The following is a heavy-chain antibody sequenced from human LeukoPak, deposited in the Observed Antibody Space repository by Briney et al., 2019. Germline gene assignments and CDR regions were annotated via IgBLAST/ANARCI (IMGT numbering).Heavy chain of an antibody. CDR1: GGSISSSNW. CDR3: ARVGIAVAGTSLGAFDI. CDR2: IYHGGST. J-gene: IGHJ3*02. V-gene: IGHV4-4*02. D-gene: IGHD6-19*01. Sequence: SGTLSLTCAVSGGSISSSNWWSWVRQPPGKGLEWIGEIYHGGSTNYNPSLKSRVTISVDKSKNQFSLKLSSVTAADTAVYYCARVGIAVAGTSLGAFDIWGQGTMVTVSS.